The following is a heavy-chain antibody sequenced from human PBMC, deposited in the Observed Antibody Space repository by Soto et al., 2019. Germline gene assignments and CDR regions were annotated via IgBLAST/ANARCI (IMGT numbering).Heavy chain of an antibody. CDR1: GGSISSSSYY. CDR3: ARVHVMAVAGSTFDY. J-gene: IGHJ4*01. CDR2: IYYSGST. D-gene: IGHD6-19*01. Sequence: PSETLCLTCIVSGGSISSSSYYWGWIRQPPGKGLEWIGSIYYSGSTYYNPSLKSRVTISVDTSKNQFSLKLTSVTAADTAVYYCARVHVMAVAGSTFDYWGHGTLVTVSS. V-gene: IGHV4-39*01.